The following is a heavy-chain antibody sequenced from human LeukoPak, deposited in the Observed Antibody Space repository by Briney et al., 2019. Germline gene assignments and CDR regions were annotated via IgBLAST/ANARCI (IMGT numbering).Heavy chain of an antibody. CDR1: GFTFSSYA. D-gene: IGHD6-13*01. CDR3: AKDRAAAGWEFDY. J-gene: IGHJ4*02. Sequence: GGSLRLSCAASGFTFSSYAMSWVRQAPGKGLEWVSAISGSGGSTYYADSVKGRFTISRDNSKNTLYPQMNSLRAEDTAVYYCAKDRAAAGWEFDYWGQGTLVTVSS. V-gene: IGHV3-23*01. CDR2: ISGSGGST.